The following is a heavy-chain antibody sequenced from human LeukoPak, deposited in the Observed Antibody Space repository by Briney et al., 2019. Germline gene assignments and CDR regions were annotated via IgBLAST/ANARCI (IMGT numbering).Heavy chain of an antibody. Sequence: PSETLSLTCTVSGGSISGFYWSWIRQPPGKGLQWIGNISDSGSTNYNPSLKSRVAISVDTSKNQFSLKLSFVTAADTAVYYCAQNGYYFESWGQGTLATVSS. J-gene: IGHJ4*02. CDR2: ISDSGST. D-gene: IGHD3-22*01. CDR3: AQNGYYFES. V-gene: IGHV4-59*12. CDR1: GGSISGFY.